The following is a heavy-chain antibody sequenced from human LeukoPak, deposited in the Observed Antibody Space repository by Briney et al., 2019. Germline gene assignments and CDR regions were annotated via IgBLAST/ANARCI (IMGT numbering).Heavy chain of an antibody. Sequence: PGGSLRLSCAASGFTFSSYAASWVRQAPGKGLEWVSAISGSGGSTDYADSVKGRFTISRDNSKNTLCMQMNRPKAEDTAVYYCAKDLPGDRSGYWVFDYWGQGTLVTVSS. CDR1: GFTFSSYA. CDR3: AKDLPGDRSGYWVFDY. CDR2: ISGSGGST. V-gene: IGHV3-23*01. J-gene: IGHJ4*02. D-gene: IGHD3-22*01.